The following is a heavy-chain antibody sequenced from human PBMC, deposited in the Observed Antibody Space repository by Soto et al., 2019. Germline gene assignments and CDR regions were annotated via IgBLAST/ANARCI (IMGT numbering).Heavy chain of an antibody. CDR3: ARASVPVDTAMALDY. J-gene: IGHJ4*02. V-gene: IGHV1-18*01. Sequence: SGKVSSRASCYTFTSYGISWGRQAPVQGLEWMGWISAYNGNTNYAQKLQGRVTMTTDTSTSTAYMELRSLRSDDTAVYYCARASVPVDTAMALDYWGQGTLVTVYS. CDR2: ISAYNGNT. D-gene: IGHD5-18*01. CDR1: CYTFTSYG.